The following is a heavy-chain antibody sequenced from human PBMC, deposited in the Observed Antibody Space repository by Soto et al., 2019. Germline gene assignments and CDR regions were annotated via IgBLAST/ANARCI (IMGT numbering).Heavy chain of an antibody. Sequence: QVQLQESGPGLVKPSQTLSLTCTVSGGSISSGGYYWSWIRQHPGKGLEWIGYIYYSGSTYYNPSLKSRVTISVDTSKNHFSLKLSSVTAADTAVYYCARELRLGELSSVPRFDYWGQGTLVTVSS. J-gene: IGHJ4*02. CDR1: GGSISSGGYY. V-gene: IGHV4-31*03. CDR2: IYYSGST. D-gene: IGHD3-16*02. CDR3: ARELRLGELSSVPRFDY.